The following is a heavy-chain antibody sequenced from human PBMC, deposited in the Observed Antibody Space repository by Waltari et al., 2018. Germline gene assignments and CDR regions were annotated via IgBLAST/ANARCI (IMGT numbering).Heavy chain of an antibody. J-gene: IGHJ6*02. CDR1: GFRFSNYW. Sequence: EEQLLESGGGLVQPGDSLRLTCAGSGFRFSNYWMNWVRHAPGKGLVWVARISDEETSISYADSVKGRFTISRDNAKNTVYLQMKRLRVEDTAVYYCARLAPRTYRSPIPGRHYYYGMDVWGQGTTVTVSS. CDR2: ISDEETSI. D-gene: IGHD3-10*01. CDR3: ARLAPRTYRSPIPGRHYYYGMDV. V-gene: IGHV3-74*01.